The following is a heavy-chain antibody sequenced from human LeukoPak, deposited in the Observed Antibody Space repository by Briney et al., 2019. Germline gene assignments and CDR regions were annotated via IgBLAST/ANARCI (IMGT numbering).Heavy chain of an antibody. Sequence: SETLPLTCAVYGGSFSGYYWSWIRQPPGKGLEWIGEINHSGSTNYNPSLKSRVTISVDTSKNQFSLKLSSVTAADTAVYYCARVGHSSLDYWGQGTLVTVSS. J-gene: IGHJ4*02. CDR2: INHSGST. CDR1: GGSFSGYY. D-gene: IGHD6-19*01. V-gene: IGHV4-34*01. CDR3: ARVGHSSLDY.